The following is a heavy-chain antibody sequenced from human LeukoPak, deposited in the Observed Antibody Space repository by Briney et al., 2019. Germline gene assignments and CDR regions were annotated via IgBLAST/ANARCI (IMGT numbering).Heavy chain of an antibody. CDR3: ARESETSGWYDY. Sequence: GGSLRLSCAARGFFFDNYAIHWVRQAPGKGLEWVSLISGDGGSTFYADSVRGRFTISRDNTRKSLSLQMSSLRSEDTALYYCARESETSGWYDYWGQGTLVTVSS. V-gene: IGHV3-43*02. J-gene: IGHJ4*02. CDR2: ISGDGGST. CDR1: GFFFDNYA. D-gene: IGHD6-19*01.